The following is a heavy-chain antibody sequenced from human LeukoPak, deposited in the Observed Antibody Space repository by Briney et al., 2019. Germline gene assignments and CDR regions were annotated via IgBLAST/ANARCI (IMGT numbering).Heavy chain of an antibody. CDR1: GFIFRTFA. D-gene: IGHD2-21*02. J-gene: IGHJ3*02. CDR2: ISGSGHST. V-gene: IGHV3-23*01. Sequence: GGSLRLSCAASGFIFRTFAMSWVRQAPRKGLEWVSAISGSGHSTYYADSVKGRFAISRDNSNNTLFLQMNSLRAEDTARYYCSTLVTTSAFDIWGQGTVVAVSS. CDR3: STLVTTSAFDI.